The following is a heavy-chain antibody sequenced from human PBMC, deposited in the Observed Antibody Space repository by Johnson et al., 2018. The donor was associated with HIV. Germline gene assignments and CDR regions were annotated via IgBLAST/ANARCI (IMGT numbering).Heavy chain of an antibody. Sequence: VQLVESGGGLVQPGGSLRLSCAASGFTFNNFAMSWVRQAPGKGLEWVSYISSSGSTIYYADSVKGRFTISRDNAKNSLYLQMNSLRVEDTAVYYCARDESGYDEGFDAFDIWGQGTMVTVSS. D-gene: IGHD5-12*01. CDR1: GFTFNNFA. V-gene: IGHV3-48*04. CDR3: ARDESGYDEGFDAFDI. CDR2: ISSSGSTI. J-gene: IGHJ3*02.